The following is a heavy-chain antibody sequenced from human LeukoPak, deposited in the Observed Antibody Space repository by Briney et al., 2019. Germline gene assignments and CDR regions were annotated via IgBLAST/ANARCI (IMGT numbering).Heavy chain of an antibody. CDR2: ISYDGSNK. D-gene: IGHD6-6*01. V-gene: IGHV3-30*18. J-gene: IGHJ6*02. Sequence: GRSLRLSCTASGFTFSSYGMHWVRQAPGKGLEWVAVISYDGSNKYYADSVKGRFTISRDNSKNTLYLQMNSLRAEDTAVYYCAKNLIAARRPYYYYGMGVWGQGTTVTVSS. CDR3: AKNLIAARRPYYYYGMGV. CDR1: GFTFSSYG.